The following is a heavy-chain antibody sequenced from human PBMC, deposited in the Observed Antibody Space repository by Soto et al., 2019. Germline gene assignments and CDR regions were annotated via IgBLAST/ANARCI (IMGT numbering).Heavy chain of an antibody. CDR2: ITSSGGSA. J-gene: IGHJ4*02. V-gene: IGHV3-23*01. Sequence: EVQLLDSGGGLVQPGGSLRLSCAASGFTFGSYGMSWVRQAPGMGLQWVAGITSSGGSAYYADSVKGRFITSRDNAKNMLYLQMNSLRAEDTALYYCVTGWSEYWGRGTLVTVSS. CDR1: GFTFGSYG. CDR3: VTGWSEY. D-gene: IGHD2-15*01.